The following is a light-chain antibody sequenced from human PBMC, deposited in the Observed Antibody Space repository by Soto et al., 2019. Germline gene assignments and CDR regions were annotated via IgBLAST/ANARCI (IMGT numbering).Light chain of an antibody. V-gene: IGLV1-40*01. Sequence: QSVLTQPPSVSGAPGQRVTISCSGTTSNIGAGYGVHWYQKSPGTAPRLLIYDNTNRPSGVPDRFSGSKSGTSVSLAITGLETEDGLDYFFQTYDRNLGGWIFGGGTKLPVL. CDR3: QTYDRNLGGWI. CDR2: DNT. CDR1: TSNIGAGYG. J-gene: IGLJ2*01.